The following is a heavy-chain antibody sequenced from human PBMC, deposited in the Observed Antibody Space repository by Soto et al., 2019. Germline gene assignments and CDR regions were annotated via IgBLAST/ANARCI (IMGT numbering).Heavy chain of an antibody. V-gene: IGHV1-18*04. CDR2: ISAYNGNT. Sequence: ASVKVSCKASGYTFTRYGISWVRQAPGQGLEWMGWISAYNGNTNYAQKLQGRVTMTTDTSTSTAYMELRSLRSDDTAVYYCARVPSSWLYYYDSSGYALDYWGQGTLVTVSS. D-gene: IGHD3-22*01. CDR1: GYTFTRYG. CDR3: ARVPSSWLYYYDSSGYALDY. J-gene: IGHJ4*02.